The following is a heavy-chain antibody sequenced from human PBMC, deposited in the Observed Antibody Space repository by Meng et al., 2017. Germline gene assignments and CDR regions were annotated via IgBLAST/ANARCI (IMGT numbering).Heavy chain of an antibody. V-gene: IGHV3-73*01. CDR1: GFTFSGSA. Sequence: GESLKISCAASGFTFSGSAMHWVRQASGKGLEWVGRIRSKANSYATAYAASVKGRFTISRDDSQNTAYLQMNSLKTEDTAVYYCTRLEGSGRPDFGRDYWGQGTLVTVSS. D-gene: IGHD3-10*01. J-gene: IGHJ4*02. CDR3: TRLEGSGRPDFGRDY. CDR2: IRSKANSYAT.